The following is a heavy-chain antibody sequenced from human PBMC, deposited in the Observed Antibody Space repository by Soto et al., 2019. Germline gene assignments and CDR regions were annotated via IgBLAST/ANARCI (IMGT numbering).Heavy chain of an antibody. CDR3: ARDGYYGSGSLGP. V-gene: IGHV3-21*01. D-gene: IGHD3-10*01. J-gene: IGHJ5*02. Sequence: EVQLVESGGGLVKPGGSLRLSCAASGFTFSSYSMNWVRQAPGKGLEWVSSISSSSSYIYYADSVKGRFTISRDNAKNSLYLQMNSLRAEATAVYYCARDGYYGSGSLGPWGQGTLVTVSS. CDR1: GFTFSSYS. CDR2: ISSSSSYI.